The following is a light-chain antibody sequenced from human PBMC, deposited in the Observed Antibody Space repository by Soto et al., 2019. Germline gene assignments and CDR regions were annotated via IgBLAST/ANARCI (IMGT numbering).Light chain of an antibody. V-gene: IGLV1-40*01. CDR2: GNS. J-gene: IGLJ2*01. CDR3: QSYDSSSVV. CDR1: SSNIGAGYD. Sequence: VLTQPPSVSGAPGQRVTISCTGSSSNIGAGYDVHWYQQLPGTAPKLLIYGNSNRPSGVPDRFSGSKSGTSASLAITGLRAEDEADYYCQSYDSSSVVFGGGTKLTVL.